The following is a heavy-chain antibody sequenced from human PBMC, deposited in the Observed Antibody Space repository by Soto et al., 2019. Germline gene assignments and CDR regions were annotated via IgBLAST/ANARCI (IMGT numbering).Heavy chain of an antibody. CDR3: AKVSRRESITMVRGVIIFGY. J-gene: IGHJ4*02. CDR1: GFTFSSYA. Sequence: GGSLRLSCAASGFTFSSYAMSWVRQAPGKGLEWVSAISGSGGSTYYADSVKGRFTISRDNSKNTLYLQMNSLGAEDTAVYYCAKVSRRESITMVRGVIIFGYWGQGTLVTVSS. CDR2: ISGSGGST. D-gene: IGHD3-10*01. V-gene: IGHV3-23*01.